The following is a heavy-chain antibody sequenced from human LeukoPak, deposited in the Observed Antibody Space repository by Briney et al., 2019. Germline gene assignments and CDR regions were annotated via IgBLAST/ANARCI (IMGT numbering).Heavy chain of an antibody. CDR1: GFTFSTYA. CDR3: AELGITMIGGV. CDR2: ITDSGRDT. Sequence: GGSLRLSCGASGFTFSTYAMNWVRQAPGKRLEWGSSITDSGRDTYYAGSVKGRITIARDNAKNSLYLQMNSLRAEDTAVYYCAELGITMIGGVWGKGTTVTISS. J-gene: IGHJ6*04. V-gene: IGHV3-23*01. D-gene: IGHD3-10*02.